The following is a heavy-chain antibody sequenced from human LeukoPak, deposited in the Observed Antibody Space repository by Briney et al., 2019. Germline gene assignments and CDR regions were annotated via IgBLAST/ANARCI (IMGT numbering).Heavy chain of an antibody. CDR1: GGSFSGYY. V-gene: IGHV4-34*01. J-gene: IGHJ4*02. Sequence: SETLSLTCAVYGGSFSGYYWSWIRQPPGKGLEWIGEINHSGSTNYNPSLKSRVTISVDTSKNQFSLKLSSVTAADTAVYYCAGGYYYGSGSKYFDYWGQRTLVTVSS. CDR2: INHSGST. CDR3: AGGYYYGSGSKYFDY. D-gene: IGHD3-10*01.